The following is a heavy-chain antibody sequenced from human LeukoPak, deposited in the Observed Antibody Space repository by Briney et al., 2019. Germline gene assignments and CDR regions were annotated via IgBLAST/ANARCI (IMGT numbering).Heavy chain of an antibody. V-gene: IGHV4-34*01. Sequence: SETLSLTCAVYGGSFSGYYWSWIRQPPGKGLEWIGEINHSGSTNYNPSLKSRVTISVDTSKNQFSLKLSSVTAADTAVYYCATVLGSGSYSYYYYYYMDVWGKGTTVTVSS. CDR1: GGSFSGYY. CDR2: INHSGST. CDR3: ATVLGSGSYSYYYYYYMDV. D-gene: IGHD3-10*01. J-gene: IGHJ6*03.